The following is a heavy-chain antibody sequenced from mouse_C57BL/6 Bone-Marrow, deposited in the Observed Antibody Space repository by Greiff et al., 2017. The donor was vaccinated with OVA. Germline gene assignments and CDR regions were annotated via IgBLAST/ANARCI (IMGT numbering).Heavy chain of an antibody. V-gene: IGHV5-17*01. CDR3: ACGLTGYFDY. J-gene: IGHJ2*01. Sequence: LEESGGGLVKPGGSLKLSCAASGFTFSDYGMHWVRQAPEKGLEWVAYISSGSSTIYYADTVKGRFTISRDNAKNTLFLQMTSLRSEDTAMYYCACGLTGYFDYWGQGTTLTVSS. D-gene: IGHD4-1*01. CDR2: ISSGSSTI. CDR1: GFTFSDYG.